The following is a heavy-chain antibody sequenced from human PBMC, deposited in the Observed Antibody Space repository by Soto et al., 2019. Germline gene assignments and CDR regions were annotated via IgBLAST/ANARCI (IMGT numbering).Heavy chain of an antibody. CDR3: AMVDVYVTPSPQDV. Sequence: QVQLVQSGAEVKNPGASVKVSCKASGYTFTRYGIVWARQAPGQGLEWMGWINTYNGNTNYAQNVQGRVTLTTDTSTSTAYMVLRSLRSNDTAIFYCAMVDVYVTPSPQDVWGQGTTVIFSS. V-gene: IGHV1-18*01. J-gene: IGHJ6*02. CDR1: GYTFTRYG. D-gene: IGHD3-16*01. CDR2: INTYNGNT.